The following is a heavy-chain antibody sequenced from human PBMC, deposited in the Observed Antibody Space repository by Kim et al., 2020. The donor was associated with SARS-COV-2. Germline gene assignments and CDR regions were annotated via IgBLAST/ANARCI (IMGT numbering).Heavy chain of an antibody. CDR3: TTGLWFGELLWDGDFDY. Sequence: GGSLRLSCAASGFTFSNAWMSWVRQAPGKGLEWVGRIKSKTDGGTTDYAAPVKGRFTISRDDSKNTLYLQRNSLKTEDTAVYYCTTGLWFGELLWDGDFDYWGQGTLVTVSS. J-gene: IGHJ4*02. CDR2: IKSKTDGGTT. CDR1: GFTFSNAW. D-gene: IGHD3-10*01. V-gene: IGHV3-15*01.